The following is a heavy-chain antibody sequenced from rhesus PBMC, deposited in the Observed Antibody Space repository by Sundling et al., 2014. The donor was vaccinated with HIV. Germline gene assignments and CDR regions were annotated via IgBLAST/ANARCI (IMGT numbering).Heavy chain of an antibody. V-gene: IGHV3S42*01. D-gene: IGHD2-27*01. CDR2: INSGGGST. CDR3: AKDWRLAYCSGTYCYTGYFDY. Sequence: EVQLVETGGGLVQPGGSLKLSCAASGFTFSSYGMSWVRQAPGKGLEWVSAINSGGGSTYYADSVKGRFTISRDNSKNTLSLQMNSLRAEDTAVYYCAKDWRLAYCSGTYCYTGYFDYWGQGVLVTVSS. J-gene: IGHJ4*01. CDR1: GFTFSSYG.